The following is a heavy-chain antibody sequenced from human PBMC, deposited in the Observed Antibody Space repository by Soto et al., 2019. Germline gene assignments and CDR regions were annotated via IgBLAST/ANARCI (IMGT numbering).Heavy chain of an antibody. J-gene: IGHJ4*02. V-gene: IGHV3-33*01. D-gene: IGHD3-10*01. Sequence: QVQLVESGGGVVQPGRSLRLSCAASGFTFSSSGMHWVRQAPGKGLEWVAVIWSDGTKKYYADSVKGRFTISRDNSKNTLYLQMNSLRAEDTAVYYCARYGAENYVFDHWGQGTLVTVSS. CDR3: ARYGAENYVFDH. CDR2: IWSDGTKK. CDR1: GFTFSSSG.